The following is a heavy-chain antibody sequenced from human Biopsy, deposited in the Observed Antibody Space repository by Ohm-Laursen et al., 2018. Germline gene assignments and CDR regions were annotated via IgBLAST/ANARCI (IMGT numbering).Heavy chain of an antibody. V-gene: IGHV3-33*01. D-gene: IGHD3-10*01. CDR2: IWYDGTDK. J-gene: IGHJ6*03. CDR1: GFTFSSYG. Sequence: SLRLSCPASGFTFSSYGIHWVRQAPGKGLEWVAVIWYDGTDKFYADSVKGRFTISRDNSKNTLYLHMNSLRAADTAVYYCARDRYYGSENYFSHYNMDVWGQGTTVTVSS. CDR3: ARDRYYGSENYFSHYNMDV.